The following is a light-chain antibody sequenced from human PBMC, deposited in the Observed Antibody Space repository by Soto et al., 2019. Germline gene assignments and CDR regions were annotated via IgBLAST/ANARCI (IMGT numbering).Light chain of an antibody. CDR3: QQYGSSPQVT. J-gene: IGKJ5*01. CDR1: QSVTNK. V-gene: IGKV3-15*01. Sequence: EMLMTQSPATLSVSPGERVSLSCWASQSVTNKLAWYQQRPGQPPRLLLYDASTRATGVPATFSGSGSGTDFTLTISSLQSEDFAVYYCQQYGSSPQVTFGQGTRLEIK. CDR2: DAS.